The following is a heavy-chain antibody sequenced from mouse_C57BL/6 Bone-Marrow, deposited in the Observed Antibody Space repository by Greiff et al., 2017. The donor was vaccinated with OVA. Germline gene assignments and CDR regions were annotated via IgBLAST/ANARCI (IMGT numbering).Heavy chain of an antibody. V-gene: IGHV1-5*01. D-gene: IGHD2-5*01. CDR2: IYPGNSDT. CDR3: TRDYYSNYVPFDY. J-gene: IGHJ2*01. Sequence: EVQLQQSGTVLARPGASVTMSCKTSGYTFTSYWMHWVKQRPGPGLEWIGAIYPGNSDTSYNQKFKGKAKLTAVTSASNAYMELRSLTNEDSAVYYCTRDYYSNYVPFDYWGQGTTLTVSS. CDR1: GYTFTSYW.